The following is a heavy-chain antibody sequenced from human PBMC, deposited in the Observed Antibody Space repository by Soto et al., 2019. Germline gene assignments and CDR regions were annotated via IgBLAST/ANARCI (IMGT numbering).Heavy chain of an antibody. V-gene: IGHV1-69*01. D-gene: IGHD6-6*01. J-gene: IGHJ5*02. CDR3: ASDHSTSSYSWFDP. CDR2: SIPIFATA. Sequence: QVQLVQSGAEVKKPGSSVKVSCKASGGTFSSYSITWGRQAPGQGLEWMGGSIPIFATANYAQKFQGRVRITADESTSTAYMELSSLRSEDTAVYYCASDHSTSSYSWFDPWGQGTLVTVSS. CDR1: GGTFSSYS.